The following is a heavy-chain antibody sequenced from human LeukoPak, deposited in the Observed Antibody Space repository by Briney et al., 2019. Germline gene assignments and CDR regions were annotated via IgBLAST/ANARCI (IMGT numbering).Heavy chain of an antibody. Sequence: SETLSLTCAVYGGSFSGYYWSWLRQPPGKGLEWIGEINHSGSTNYNPSLKSRVTISVDTSKNQFSLKLSSVTAADTAVYYCARPNYDILTGYYLDVWGKGTTVTISS. J-gene: IGHJ6*04. V-gene: IGHV4-34*01. CDR2: INHSGST. CDR3: ARPNYDILTGYYLDV. D-gene: IGHD3-9*01. CDR1: GGSFSGYY.